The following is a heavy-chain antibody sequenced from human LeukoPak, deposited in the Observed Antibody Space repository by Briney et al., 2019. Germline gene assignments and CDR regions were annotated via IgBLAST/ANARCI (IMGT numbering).Heavy chain of an antibody. CDR2: IYSSGKT. D-gene: IGHD3-9*01. Sequence: SETLSLTCTVSGDSISNYFWSWIRQPAGKGLEWIGRIYSSGKTNYNPSLKSRVTMSVDTSKNQFSLKLSSVIAADTAVYYCARGGDILTGYNWFDPWGQGTLVTVSS. V-gene: IGHV4-4*07. CDR3: ARGGDILTGYNWFDP. CDR1: GDSISNYF. J-gene: IGHJ5*02.